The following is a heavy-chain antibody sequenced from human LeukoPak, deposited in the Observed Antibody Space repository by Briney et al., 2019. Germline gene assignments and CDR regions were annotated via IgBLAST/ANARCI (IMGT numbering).Heavy chain of an antibody. CDR3: ARAPSGWSDYWYFDL. Sequence: PGGSLRLSCAASGFTVSSNYMSWVRQAPGKGLEWVSLIYSGGVTYYADSVKGRFIISRDNSKNTPFLQMNGLRAEDTAVYYCARAPSGWSDYWYFDLWGRGTLVTVSS. CDR2: IYSGGVT. J-gene: IGHJ2*01. D-gene: IGHD6-19*01. CDR1: GFTVSSNY. V-gene: IGHV3-53*01.